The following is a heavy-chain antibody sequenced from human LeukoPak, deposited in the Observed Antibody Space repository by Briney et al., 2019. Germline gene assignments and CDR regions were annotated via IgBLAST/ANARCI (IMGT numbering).Heavy chain of an antibody. CDR3: ARDNNNGFDY. V-gene: IGHV3-11*04. Sequence: PGGSLRLSCAASGFTFSTYYMSWIRQAPAKGLEWLSYITSSGTTRDYADSVKGRFTISRDNAKNSLYLQMNSLRAEDTAVYYCARDNNNGFDYWGQGILVTASS. CDR1: GFTFSTYY. CDR2: ITSSGTTR. D-gene: IGHD1/OR15-1a*01. J-gene: IGHJ4*01.